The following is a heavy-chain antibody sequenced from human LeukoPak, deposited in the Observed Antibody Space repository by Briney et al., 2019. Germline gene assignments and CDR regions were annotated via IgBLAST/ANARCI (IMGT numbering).Heavy chain of an antibody. V-gene: IGHV3-30*03. CDR2: ISYDGSNK. Sequence: GGSLRLSCAASGFTFNSYGMHWVRQAPGKGLEWVAVISYDGSNKYYADSVKGRFTISRDNSKNTLYLQMNSLRAEDTAVYYCARGKQQLGPFDYWGQGTLVTVSS. D-gene: IGHD6-13*01. J-gene: IGHJ4*02. CDR1: GFTFNSYG. CDR3: ARGKQQLGPFDY.